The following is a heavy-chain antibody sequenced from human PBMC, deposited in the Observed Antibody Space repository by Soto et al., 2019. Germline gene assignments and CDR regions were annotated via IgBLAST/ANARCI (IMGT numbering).Heavy chain of an antibody. J-gene: IGHJ6*02. Sequence: RAGSLTLSFAASAFPFSNYRMHWVRQAPGKGLEWVAIIWHDGNNKYYADSVRGRFIIARDNAKSRLYLQMNSLRAEDTAVYYCASDLVGASDSYGLDVWGQGTPVTVSS. V-gene: IGHV3-33*01. CDR2: IWHDGNNK. CDR3: ASDLVGASDSYGLDV. CDR1: AFPFSNYR. D-gene: IGHD1-26*01.